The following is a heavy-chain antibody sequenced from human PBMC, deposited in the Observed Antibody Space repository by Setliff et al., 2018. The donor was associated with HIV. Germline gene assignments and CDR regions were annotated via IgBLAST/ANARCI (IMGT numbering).Heavy chain of an antibody. CDR3: ARDRMPMASWVPDK. CDR2: ICTGGRP. CDR1: DDSISSNY. Sequence: SETLSLTCTVSDDSISSNYWSWIRQSAGKGLEWVGRICTGGRPNYNPSLKGRVTMSVDTSKNQFSLNLSSVTAADTAVYYCARDRMPMASWVPDKWGQGTLVTVSS. D-gene: IGHD2-2*01. V-gene: IGHV4-4*07. J-gene: IGHJ4*02.